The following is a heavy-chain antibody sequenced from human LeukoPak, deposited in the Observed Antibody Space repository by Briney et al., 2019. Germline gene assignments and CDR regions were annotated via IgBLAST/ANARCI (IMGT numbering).Heavy chain of an antibody. CDR3: ARMYSGTSYYFDY. Sequence: SETLSLTCSVSGVSISTYYWIWIRQPPAKGLEWMGCFSYRGSTKSNPSLKSRVTMSVDTSKNQFSLKLSSVTAADTAVYYCARMYSGTSYYFDYWGQGTLVTVSS. J-gene: IGHJ4*02. CDR1: GVSISTYY. D-gene: IGHD1-26*01. CDR2: FSYRGST. V-gene: IGHV4-59*01.